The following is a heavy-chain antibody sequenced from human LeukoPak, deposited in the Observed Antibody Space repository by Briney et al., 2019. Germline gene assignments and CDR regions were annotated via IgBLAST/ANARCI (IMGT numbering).Heavy chain of an antibody. CDR1: GFTFSSYW. J-gene: IGHJ4*02. CDR3: ARAYSSSRGAFDY. V-gene: IGHV3-7*01. CDR2: IKQDGSEK. D-gene: IGHD6-6*01. Sequence: GGSLRLSCAASGFTFSSYWMSWVRQAPGKGLEWVANIKQDGSEKYYVDSVKGRFTISRDNAKNSLYLQMNSLRAEDTAVYYCARAYSSSRGAFDYWGQGTLVTASS.